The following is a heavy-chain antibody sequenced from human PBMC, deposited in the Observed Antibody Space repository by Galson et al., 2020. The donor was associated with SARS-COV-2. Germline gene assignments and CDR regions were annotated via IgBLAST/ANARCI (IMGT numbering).Heavy chain of an antibody. CDR1: GASVSSDSYY. CDR2: ISYRGST. J-gene: IGHJ5*02. D-gene: IGHD2-2*01. Sequence: ASETLSLTCTVSGASVSSDSYYWSWIRQPPGKGLEWIGYISYRGSTNYNPSLKSRVTISVDTSTNHFSLKLSSVTAADTAIYYCASLYCSRTSCFVDPWGQGTLVTVSS. V-gene: IGHV4-61*03. CDR3: ASLYCSRTSCFVDP.